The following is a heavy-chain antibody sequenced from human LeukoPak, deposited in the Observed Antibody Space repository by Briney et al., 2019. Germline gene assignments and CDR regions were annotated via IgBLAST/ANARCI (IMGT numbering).Heavy chain of an antibody. CDR2: IYHSGST. D-gene: IGHD2-2*01. CDR3: AGSYGGGFDP. J-gene: IGHJ5*02. CDR1: GGSISSGGYS. V-gene: IGHV4-30-2*01. Sequence: PSETLSLTCAVSGGSISSGGYSWSWIRQPPGKGLEWIGYIYHSGSTYYNPSLKSRVTISVDRSKNQFSLKLSSVTAADTAVYYGAGSYGGGFDPWGQGTLVTVSS.